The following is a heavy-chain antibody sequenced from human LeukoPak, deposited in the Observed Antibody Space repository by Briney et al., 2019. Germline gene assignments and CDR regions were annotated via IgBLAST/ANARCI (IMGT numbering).Heavy chain of an antibody. V-gene: IGHV3-7*01. J-gene: IGHJ4*02. CDR1: GFTFSNYW. CDR3: AREGLRFLEWSSYYFDY. Sequence: GGSLRLSCAASGFTFSNYWMSWVRQGPGKGLEWVANIKQDGSEKYYVDSVKGRFSISRDDTKNSLYLQLNSLRAEDTAVYYCAREGLRFLEWSSYYFDYWGLGTLVTVSS. CDR2: IKQDGSEK. D-gene: IGHD3-3*01.